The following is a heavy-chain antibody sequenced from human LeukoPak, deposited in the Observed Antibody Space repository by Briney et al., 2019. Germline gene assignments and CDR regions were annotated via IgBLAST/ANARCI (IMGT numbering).Heavy chain of an antibody. J-gene: IGHJ4*02. CDR1: GGSISTDY. Sequence: SETLSLTCAVSGGSISTDYWNWIRQPPGKGLEWIGYIYPSGRSKYNPSLKSRVTISADTSKRQFSLTLTSVPAADRAIYYCALFYYGSGLAVDYWGQGILVTVPS. D-gene: IGHD3-10*01. CDR3: ALFYYGSGLAVDY. V-gene: IGHV4-4*08. CDR2: IYPSGRS.